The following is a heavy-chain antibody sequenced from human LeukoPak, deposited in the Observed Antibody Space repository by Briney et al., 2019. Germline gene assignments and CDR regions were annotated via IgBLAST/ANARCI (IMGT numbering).Heavy chain of an antibody. CDR1: GYTFTGYY. CDR3: ARTAERSSSSSHGDAFDI. J-gene: IGHJ3*02. Sequence: ASVKVSCKASGYTFTGYYMHWVRQAPGQGLEWMGWINPNSGGTNYAQKLQGRVTMTRDTSISTAYMELSRLRSDDTAVYYCARTAERSSSSSHGDAFDIWGQGTMVTVSS. V-gene: IGHV1-2*02. D-gene: IGHD6-6*01. CDR2: INPNSGGT.